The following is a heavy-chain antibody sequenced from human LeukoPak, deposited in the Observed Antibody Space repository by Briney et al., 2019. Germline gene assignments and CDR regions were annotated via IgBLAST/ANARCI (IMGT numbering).Heavy chain of an antibody. D-gene: IGHD2-15*01. CDR1: GGSFSGYY. CDR3: ARDGWGAVVVAAAHTGADDAFDI. V-gene: IGHV4-34*01. CDR2: INHSGST. Sequence: SETLSLTCAVYGGSFSGYYWSWIRQPPGKGLEWIGEINHSGSTNYNPSLKSRVTISVDTSKNQFSLKLSSVTAADTAVYYCARDGWGAVVVAAAHTGADDAFDIWGQGTMVTVSS. J-gene: IGHJ3*02.